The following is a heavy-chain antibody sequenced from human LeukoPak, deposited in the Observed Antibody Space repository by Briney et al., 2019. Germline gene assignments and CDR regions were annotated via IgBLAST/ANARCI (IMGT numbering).Heavy chain of an antibody. CDR3: ARHGYDILAGPI. Sequence: SETLSLTCTVSGGSISSYYWSRIRQPPGKGLEWIGYIYYSGSTNYNPSLKSRVTISVDTSKNQFSLKLNSVTAADTAVYYCARHGYDILAGPIWGQGAMLTVSS. V-gene: IGHV4-59*08. CDR2: IYYSGST. CDR1: GGSISSYY. J-gene: IGHJ3*02. D-gene: IGHD3-9*01.